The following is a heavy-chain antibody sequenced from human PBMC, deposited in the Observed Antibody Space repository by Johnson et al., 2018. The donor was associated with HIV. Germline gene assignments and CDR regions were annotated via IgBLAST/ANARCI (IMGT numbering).Heavy chain of an antibody. V-gene: IGHV3-74*01. D-gene: IGHD1-26*01. CDR1: GFTFSSYW. CDR2: INTDGSAT. Sequence: VQLVESGGGLVQPGGSLRLSCAASGFTFSSYWMHWVRQAPGKGLVWVSRINTDGSATTYAASVTGRFTISRDNSKNTLYLQMNSLRPEDTALYFCARDSGAPGNDAFDIWGQGTMVTISS. J-gene: IGHJ3*02. CDR3: ARDSGAPGNDAFDI.